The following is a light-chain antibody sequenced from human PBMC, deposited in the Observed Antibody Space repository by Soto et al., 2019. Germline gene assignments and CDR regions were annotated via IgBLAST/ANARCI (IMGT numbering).Light chain of an antibody. CDR2: DNN. V-gene: IGLV1-40*01. J-gene: IGLJ1*01. CDR1: SFNIGAGYD. CDR3: QSYDNSLSAYV. Sequence: QSVLTQPPSVSGAPGQRVTISCTGSSFNIGAGYDVHWYQQLPGTAPKLLIYDNNNRPSGVPDRFSGSKSGTSASLAITGLQAEDEADYYCQSYDNSLSAYVFGTGTKLTVL.